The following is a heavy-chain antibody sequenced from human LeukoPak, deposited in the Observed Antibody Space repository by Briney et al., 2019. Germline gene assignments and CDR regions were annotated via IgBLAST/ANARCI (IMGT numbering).Heavy chain of an antibody. J-gene: IGHJ5*02. D-gene: IGHD3-3*01. CDR1: GFTFSSYW. CDR3: GRAELWSGAGKQDNRFDP. V-gene: IGHV3-74*01. CDR2: INSDGSST. Sequence: SLRLSCAASGFTFSSYWMHWVRQAPGKGLVWVSRINSDGSSTSYADSVRGRFTISRDNAKNTLYLQMNSLRAEDTAVYYCGRAELWSGAGKQDNRFDPWGQGTLVTVSS.